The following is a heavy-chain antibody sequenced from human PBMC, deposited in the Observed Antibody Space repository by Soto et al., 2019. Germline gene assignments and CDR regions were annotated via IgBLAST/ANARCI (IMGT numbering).Heavy chain of an antibody. CDR2: TDPSDSYT. J-gene: IGHJ4*02. CDR1: GYSFTNYW. Sequence: GESLKISCKVFGYSFTNYWISWVRQMPGKGLEWMGRTDPSDSYTNYSPSLQGHVTISADKSISTAYLQWSSLRAPDAAIYYCARHLGSSGWYDYWGQGTLVTVSS. CDR3: ARHLGSSGWYDY. V-gene: IGHV5-10-1*01. D-gene: IGHD6-19*01.